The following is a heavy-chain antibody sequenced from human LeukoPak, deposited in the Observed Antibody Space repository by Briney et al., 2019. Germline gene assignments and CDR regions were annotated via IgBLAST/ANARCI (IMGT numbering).Heavy chain of an antibody. CDR1: GFTFRTYW. V-gene: IGHV3-7*01. CDR2: IKYDGSQK. Sequence: PGGSLRLSCVGSGFTFRTYWMSWVRQAPGKGLEWVANIKYDGSQKDYLDSVKGRFTISRDNAKNSMFLEMNGLRVEDTAVYYRARDGRTTMDVWGRGTTVIVSS. J-gene: IGHJ6*02. D-gene: IGHD1-14*01. CDR3: ARDGRTTMDV.